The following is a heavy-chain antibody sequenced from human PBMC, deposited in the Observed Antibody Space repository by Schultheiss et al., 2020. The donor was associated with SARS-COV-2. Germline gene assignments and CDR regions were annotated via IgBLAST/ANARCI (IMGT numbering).Heavy chain of an antibody. Sequence: GGSLRLSCAASGFTLSPYGMHWVRQDPGKGLEWVSGINGRGDLTHYADDVKGRFTISRDNSKNTFYLQMNSLRAEDTGIYYCAAGPSSVFDIWGQGTMVTVSS. J-gene: IGHJ3*02. CDR2: INGRGDLT. CDR3: AAGPSSVFDI. CDR1: GFTLSPYG. V-gene: IGHV3-23*01.